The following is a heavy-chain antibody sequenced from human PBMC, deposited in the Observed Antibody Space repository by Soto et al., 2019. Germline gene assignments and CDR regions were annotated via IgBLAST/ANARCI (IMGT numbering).Heavy chain of an antibody. CDR3: AKDPSYKLSSGNWFDT. J-gene: IGHJ5*02. CDR2: ISGSGGST. Sequence: VSLRLSCAASGFTFSSYAMSWVRQAPGKGLEWVSAISGSGGSTYYADSVKGRFTISRDNSKNTLYLQMNSLRAEDTAVYYCAKDPSYKLSSGNWFDTWGQGTLVTVSP. V-gene: IGHV3-23*01. CDR1: GFTFSSYA. D-gene: IGHD3-10*01.